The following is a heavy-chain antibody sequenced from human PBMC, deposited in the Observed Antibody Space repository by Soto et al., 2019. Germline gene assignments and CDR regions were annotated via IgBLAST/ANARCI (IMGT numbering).Heavy chain of an antibody. J-gene: IGHJ6*01. Sequence: GGSLLLSCASSVFKFSRYSMNWVRQAPGKGLEWVSHISGSSSTIYYTDSVKGRFTVSRDNAKNSLYLQMNSLRDEDTAVYFCAKTSLRVYYYGMDVWGQGTTVTVSS. CDR3: AKTSLRVYYYGMDV. CDR2: ISGSSSTI. V-gene: IGHV3-48*02. CDR1: VFKFSRYS.